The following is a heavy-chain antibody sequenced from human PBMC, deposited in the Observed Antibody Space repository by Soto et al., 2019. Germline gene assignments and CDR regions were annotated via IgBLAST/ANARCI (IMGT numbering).Heavy chain of an antibody. CDR1: GYTFTSNA. CDR2: INAGNGNI. V-gene: IGHV1-3*01. J-gene: IGHJ6*02. CDR3: ARVEYSSGWYEGYYYGMDD. Sequence: GASVKVSCKGSGYTFTSNAMHWVRQAPGQRLEWMGWINAGNGNIKYSQKFQGRVTITRDTSASTAYMELSSLRSEDTAVYYCARVEYSSGWYEGYYYGMDDWGQGTTVTVSS. D-gene: IGHD6-19*01.